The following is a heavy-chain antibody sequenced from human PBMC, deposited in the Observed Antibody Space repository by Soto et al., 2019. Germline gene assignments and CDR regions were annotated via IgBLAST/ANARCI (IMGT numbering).Heavy chain of an antibody. CDR3: ARGYCSSTSCYYVIKVNYYYYGMDV. D-gene: IGHD2-2*01. J-gene: IGHJ6*02. V-gene: IGHV1-69*01. CDR1: GGTFSSYA. CDR2: IIPIFGTA. Sequence: QVQLVQSGAEVKKPGSSVKVSCKASGGTFSSYAISWVRQAPGQGLEWMGGIIPIFGTANYAQKFQGRVTITADESTSAAYMELSSLRSEETAMYYCARGYCSSTSCYYVIKVNYYYYGMDVWGQGTTVTVSS.